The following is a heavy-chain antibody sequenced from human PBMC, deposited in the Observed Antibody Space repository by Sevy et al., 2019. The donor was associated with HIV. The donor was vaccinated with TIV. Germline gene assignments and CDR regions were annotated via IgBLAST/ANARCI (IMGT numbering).Heavy chain of an antibody. D-gene: IGHD6-13*01. CDR1: GFTFSSYW. V-gene: IGHV3-7*01. CDR3: ARDSSSSWYYFDY. Sequence: GGSLRLSCAASGFTFSSYWMSWVRQAPGKGLEWVANIKQDGSEKYYVNSVKGRFTISRDNAKNSLYLQMNSLRAEDTAVYYCARDSSSSWYYFDYWGQGTLVTVSS. J-gene: IGHJ4*02. CDR2: IKQDGSEK.